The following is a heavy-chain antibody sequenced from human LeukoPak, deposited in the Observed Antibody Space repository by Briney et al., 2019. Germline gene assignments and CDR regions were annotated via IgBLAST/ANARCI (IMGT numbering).Heavy chain of an antibody. Sequence: SETLSLTCTVSGGSISSYYWSWIRQPPGKGLEGIGYIYTSGSTNYNPSLKSRVTISVDKSKNQFSLKLSSVTAADTAVYYCARHEGPSSGWYDYYYYMDVWGKGTTVTVSS. D-gene: IGHD6-19*01. CDR1: GGSISSYY. CDR3: ARHEGPSSGWYDYYYYMDV. V-gene: IGHV4-4*09. J-gene: IGHJ6*03. CDR2: IYTSGST.